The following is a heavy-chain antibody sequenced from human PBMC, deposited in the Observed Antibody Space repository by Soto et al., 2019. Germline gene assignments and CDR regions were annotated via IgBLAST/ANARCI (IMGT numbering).Heavy chain of an antibody. D-gene: IGHD6-13*01. V-gene: IGHV3-23*01. CDR3: AKGGTAFSSTWHVH. J-gene: IGHJ4*01. CDR2: ISGSGAGT. CDR1: GFSFNNYA. Sequence: QPGGSLRLSCAASGFSFNNYAMTWVRLAPGRGLEWVAGISGSGAGTFYADSVKGRFTISRDNSRDTLFLQMNNLRGVDTAVYYCAKGGTAFSSTWHVHWGHGTPVTVSS.